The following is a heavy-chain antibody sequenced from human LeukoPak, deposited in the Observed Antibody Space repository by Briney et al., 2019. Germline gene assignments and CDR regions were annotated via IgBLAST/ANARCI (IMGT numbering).Heavy chain of an antibody. CDR1: GFTFDDYA. Sequence: PGGSLRLSCAASGFTFDDYAMHWVRQAPGKGLEWVSLISGDGGSTYYADSVKGRFTISRDNSKNSLYLQMNSLRAEDTAVYYCAWGGIAAFDSWGQGTLVTVSS. CDR3: AWGGIAAFDS. D-gene: IGHD2-21*01. J-gene: IGHJ4*02. V-gene: IGHV3-43*02. CDR2: ISGDGGST.